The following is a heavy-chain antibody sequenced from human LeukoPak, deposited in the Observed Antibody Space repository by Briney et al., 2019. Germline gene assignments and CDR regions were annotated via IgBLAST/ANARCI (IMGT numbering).Heavy chain of an antibody. V-gene: IGHV3-30*04. D-gene: IGHD5-12*01. CDR1: GFTFSSYA. CDR2: ISYDGSNK. Sequence: GGSLRLSCAASGFTFSSYAMHWVRQAPGKGLEWVAVISYDGSNKYYADSVKGRFTISRDNSKNTLYLQMNSLRAEDTAVYYCARGGQNVGIVATIWLDYWGQGTLVTVSS. CDR3: ARGGQNVGIVATIWLDY. J-gene: IGHJ4*02.